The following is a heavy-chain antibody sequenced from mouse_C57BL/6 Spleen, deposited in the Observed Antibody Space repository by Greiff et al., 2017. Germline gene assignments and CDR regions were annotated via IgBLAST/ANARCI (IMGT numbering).Heavy chain of an antibody. D-gene: IGHD5-2*01. Sequence: VQLKESGPVLVKPGASVKMSCKASGYTFTDYYMNWVKQSHGKSLEWIGVINPYNGGTSYNQKFKGKATLTVDKSSSTAYMELNSLTSEDSAVYYCARREYLGAMDYWGQGTSVTVSS. CDR3: ARREYLGAMDY. CDR1: GYTFTDYY. V-gene: IGHV1-19*01. J-gene: IGHJ4*01. CDR2: INPYNGGT.